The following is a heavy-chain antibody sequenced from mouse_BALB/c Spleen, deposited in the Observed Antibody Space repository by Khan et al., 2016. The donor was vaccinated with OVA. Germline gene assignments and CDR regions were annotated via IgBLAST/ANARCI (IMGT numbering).Heavy chain of an antibody. Sequence: EVELVESGGGLVKPGGSLKLSCAVSGFTFSDYYMYWVRQTPEKRLEWVATVSDGGNDTSYPDSVKGRFTISRDNAKNNLYLQMNSLKSEDTAMYYCTGWGYGSGFAYWGQGTLVTVSA. CDR1: GFTFSDYY. CDR3: TGWGYGSGFAY. D-gene: IGHD1-2*01. CDR2: VSDGGNDT. V-gene: IGHV5-4*02. J-gene: IGHJ3*01.